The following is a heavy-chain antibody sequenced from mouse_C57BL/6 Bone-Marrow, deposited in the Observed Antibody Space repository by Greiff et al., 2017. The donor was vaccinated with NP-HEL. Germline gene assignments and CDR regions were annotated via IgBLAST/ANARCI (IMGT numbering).Heavy chain of an antibody. CDR2: ISYDGSN. CDR1: GYSITSGYY. J-gene: IGHJ3*01. D-gene: IGHD2-3*01. Sequence: EVQLKESGPGLVKPSQSLSLTCSVTGYSITSGYYWNWIRQFPGNKLEWMGYISYDGSNNYNPSLKNRISITRDTSKNQFFLKLNSVTTEDTATYYCASDRWLLSYWGQGTLVTVSA. V-gene: IGHV3-6*01. CDR3: ASDRWLLSY.